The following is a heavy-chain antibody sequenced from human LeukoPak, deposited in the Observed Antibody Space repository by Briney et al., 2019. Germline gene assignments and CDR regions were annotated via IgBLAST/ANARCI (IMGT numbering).Heavy chain of an antibody. J-gene: IGHJ4*02. CDR3: ARGYRGRSSSWYVN. Sequence: GSLRLSCAASGFAFSSYTMSWIRQPPGKGLEWIGEINHSGSTNYNPSLKSRVTISVDTSKNQFSLKLSSVTAADTAVYYCARGYRGRSSSWYVNWGQGTLVTVSS. CDR1: GFAFSSYT. V-gene: IGHV4-34*01. CDR2: INHSGST. D-gene: IGHD6-13*01.